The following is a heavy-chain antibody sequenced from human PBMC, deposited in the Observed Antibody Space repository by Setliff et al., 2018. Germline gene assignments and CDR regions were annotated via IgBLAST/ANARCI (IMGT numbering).Heavy chain of an antibody. CDR3: ARDSEGALDY. J-gene: IGHJ4*02. Sequence: LRLSCAASGFTFSTYWMAWVRQAPGKGLEWVANIKQDESEKHDVDSVKGRFTISRDNAKNSLYLQMNSLRAEDTAQYYCARDSEGALDYWGQGTLVTVSS. D-gene: IGHD1-26*01. CDR2: IKQDESEK. V-gene: IGHV3-7*03. CDR1: GFTFSTYW.